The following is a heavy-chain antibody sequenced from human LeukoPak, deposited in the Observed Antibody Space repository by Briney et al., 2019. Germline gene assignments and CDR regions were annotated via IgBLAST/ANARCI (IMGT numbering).Heavy chain of an antibody. V-gene: IGHV3-53*01. CDR1: GFTFTSAW. CDR2: IYSGGST. CDR3: ASLKFYGNMDV. Sequence: PGGSLRLSCAASGFTFTSAWMAWVRQAPGKGLEWVSLIYSGGSTYYADSVKGRFTISRDNSKNALYLQMNTLRAEDTAMYYCASLKFYGNMDVWGTGTSVTVSS. J-gene: IGHJ6*03. D-gene: IGHD4-17*01.